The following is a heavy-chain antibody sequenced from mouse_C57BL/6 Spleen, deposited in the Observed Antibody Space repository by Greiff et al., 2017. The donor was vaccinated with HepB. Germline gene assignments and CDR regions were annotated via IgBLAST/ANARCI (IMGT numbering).Heavy chain of an antibody. CDR2: ISDGGSYT. V-gene: IGHV5-4*01. CDR1: GFTFSSYA. CDR3: ARDPSTVVARWYFDV. Sequence: EVKVVESGGGLVKPGGSLKLSCAASGFTFSSYAMSWVRQTPEKRLEWVATISDGGSYTYYPDNVKGRFTISRDNAKNNLYLQMSHLKSEDTAMYYCARDPSTVVARWYFDVWGTGTTVTVSS. D-gene: IGHD1-1*01. J-gene: IGHJ1*03.